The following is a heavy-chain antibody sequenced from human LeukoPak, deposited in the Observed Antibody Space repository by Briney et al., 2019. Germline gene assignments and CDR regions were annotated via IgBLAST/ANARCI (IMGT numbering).Heavy chain of an antibody. CDR2: IWYDGSNK. V-gene: IGHV3-33*06. Sequence: GGSLRLSCAASGFTFSSYGMHWVRQAPGKGLEWVAVIWYDGSNKYYVDSVKGRFTISRDNSKNTLYLQMNSLRADDTAVYYCAKRVTSSWFYDYWGQGTLVTVSS. CDR1: GFTFSSYG. CDR3: AKRVTSSWFYDY. D-gene: IGHD6-13*01. J-gene: IGHJ4*02.